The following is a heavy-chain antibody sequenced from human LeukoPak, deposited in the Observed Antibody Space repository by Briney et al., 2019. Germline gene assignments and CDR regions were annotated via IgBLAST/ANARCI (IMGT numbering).Heavy chain of an antibody. J-gene: IGHJ4*02. V-gene: IGHV3-30*02. D-gene: IGHD2-2*01. CDR3: TKDRGYQPDY. CDR2: IRYDATNI. Sequence: GGSLGLSCAASGFTFSSYSMIWVRQAPGKGLEWVAFIRYDATNIYYADSVKGRFTISRDNSKNTLYLQMNSLRAEDTAVYYCTKDRGYQPDYWGQGTLVTVSS. CDR1: GFTFSSYS.